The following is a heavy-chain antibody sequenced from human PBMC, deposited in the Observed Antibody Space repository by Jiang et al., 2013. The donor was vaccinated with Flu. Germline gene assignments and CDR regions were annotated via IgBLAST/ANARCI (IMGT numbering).Heavy chain of an antibody. D-gene: IGHD1-26*01. V-gene: IGHV1-46*04. J-gene: IGHJ5*02. CDR1: GYTFTSNY. CDR2: INPSGEVT. CDR3: ARDNSIVVGSMTSWWFDP. Sequence: SGAEVKKPGASVKVSCKASGYTFTSNYMHWVRQAPGQGLEWIGLINPSGEVTRYAQKLQGRLTMTRDTSTSTDYMELSSLRSEDTAVYYCARDNSIVVGSMTSWWFDPWGQGTLVTVSS.